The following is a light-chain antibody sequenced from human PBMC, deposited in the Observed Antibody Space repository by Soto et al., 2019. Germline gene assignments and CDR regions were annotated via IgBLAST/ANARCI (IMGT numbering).Light chain of an antibody. Sequence: DILMTQSPSSLSASIGDRVTISCRTSQTVSTYLNWYQHKPGGGPTLLIYAASSLQSGVPSRFSGSGSGTDFTLTIGSLQPEDFATYYCQQTSSSPWTFGQGTKVDIK. V-gene: IGKV1-39*01. J-gene: IGKJ1*01. CDR2: AAS. CDR1: QTVSTY. CDR3: QQTSSSPWT.